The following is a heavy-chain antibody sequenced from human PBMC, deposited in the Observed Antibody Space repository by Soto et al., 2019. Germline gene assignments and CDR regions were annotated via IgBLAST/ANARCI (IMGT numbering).Heavy chain of an antibody. V-gene: IGHV1-2*02. J-gene: IGHJ4*02. CDR3: ARDLGRELLWCGEPFY. D-gene: IGHD3-10*01. CDR2: INPNSGGT. CDR1: GYTFTGYY. Sequence: QVQLVQSGAEVKKPGASVKVSCKASGYTFTGYYMHWVRQAPGQGLEWMGWINPNSGGTNYAQKFQGRVTMTRDTSISTAYMELSRLRSDDTAVYYCARDLGRELLWCGEPFYWGQGTLVTVSS.